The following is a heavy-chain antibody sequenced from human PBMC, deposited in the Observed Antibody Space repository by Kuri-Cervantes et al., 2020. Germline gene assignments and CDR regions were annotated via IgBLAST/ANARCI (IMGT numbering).Heavy chain of an antibody. J-gene: IGHJ4*02. CDR3: ARDPDYGGNSGVDY. CDR1: GYTFTSYA. Sequence: ASVKVSCKASGYTFTSYAMNWVRQAPGQGLEWMGWISAYNGNTNYAQKLQGRVTMTTDTSTSTAYMELRSLRSDDTAVYYCARDPDYGGNSGVDYWGQGTLVTVSS. CDR2: ISAYNGNT. V-gene: IGHV1-18*01. D-gene: IGHD4-23*01.